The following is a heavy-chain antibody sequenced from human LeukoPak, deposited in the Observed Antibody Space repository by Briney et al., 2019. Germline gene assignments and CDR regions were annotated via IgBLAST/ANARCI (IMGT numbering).Heavy chain of an antibody. CDR2: INPKSGDT. J-gene: IGHJ4*02. CDR1: GYTFTGYY. Sequence: ASVKVSCKASGYTFTGYYMHWVRQAPGQGLEWMGWINPKSGDTNSAQNFQGRVTMTRDTFVNTVYMQLHRLRFDDTAVYYCARDGPGQKSNFDFWGQGTLVTVSS. CDR3: ARDGPGQKSNFDF. V-gene: IGHV1-2*02.